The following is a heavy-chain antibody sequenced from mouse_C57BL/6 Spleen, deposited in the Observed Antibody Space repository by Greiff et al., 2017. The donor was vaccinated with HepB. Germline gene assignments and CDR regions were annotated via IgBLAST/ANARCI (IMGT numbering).Heavy chain of an antibody. D-gene: IGHD2-1*01. CDR1: GYTFTSYW. CDR2: IDPSDSYT. V-gene: IGHV1-69*01. CDR3: ARAIGNYGFVY. Sequence: VQLQQSGAELVMPGASVKLSCKASGYTFTSYWMHWVKQRPGQGLEWIGEIDPSDSYTNYNQKFKGKSTLTVDKSSSTAYMQLSSLTSEDSAGYYFARAIGNYGFVYWGQGTTLTVSS. J-gene: IGHJ2*01.